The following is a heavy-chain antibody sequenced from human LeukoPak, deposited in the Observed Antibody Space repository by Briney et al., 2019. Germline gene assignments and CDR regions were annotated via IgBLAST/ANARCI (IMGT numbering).Heavy chain of an antibody. CDR3: ARGLLTGSYYNRILHNRKYYFDY. V-gene: IGHV3-21*01. Sequence: GGSLRLSCAASGFTFSTYSMNWVRQAPGKGLEWVSSISKSSIYIYYADSVKGRFTISRDNAKNSLYLQMNSLRAEDTAVYYCARGLLTGSYYNRILHNRKYYFDYWGQGTLVTVSS. CDR2: ISKSSIYI. CDR1: GFTFSTYS. J-gene: IGHJ4*02. D-gene: IGHD1-26*01.